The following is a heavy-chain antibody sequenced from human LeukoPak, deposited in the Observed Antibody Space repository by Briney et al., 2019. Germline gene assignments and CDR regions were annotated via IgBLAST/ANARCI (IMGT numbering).Heavy chain of an antibody. Sequence: SETLSLTCAVYGGSFSGYYWSWIRQPPGKGLELIGEINHSGSTNYNPSLKSRVTISVDTSKNQFSLKLSSVTAADTAVYYCARTSTYYDLWSGYPSGFIDYWGQGTLVTVSS. J-gene: IGHJ4*02. CDR3: ARTSTYYDLWSGYPSGFIDY. V-gene: IGHV4-34*01. CDR1: GGSFSGYY. D-gene: IGHD3-3*01. CDR2: INHSGST.